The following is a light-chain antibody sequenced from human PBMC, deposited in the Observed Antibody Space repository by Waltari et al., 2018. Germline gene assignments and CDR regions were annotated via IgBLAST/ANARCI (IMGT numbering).Light chain of an antibody. CDR3: GAWDDKVKAWL. V-gene: IGLV1-44*01. Sequence: LTQSPSLSGTPGQRVTISCSGDIYTIGINPVTWYQQFPGAAPRVVMTATNERPSGIPDRFSGSKSGNSASLTISGLRFEDESDFYCGAWDDKVKAWLFGGGTTVTVL. J-gene: IGLJ2*01. CDR1: IYTIGINP. CDR2: ATN.